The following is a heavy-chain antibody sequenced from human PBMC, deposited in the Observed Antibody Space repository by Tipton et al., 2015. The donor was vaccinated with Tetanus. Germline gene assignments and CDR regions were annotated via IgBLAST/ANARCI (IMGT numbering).Heavy chain of an antibody. CDR2: VYYTGST. V-gene: IGHV4-59*01. J-gene: IGHJ4*02. CDR1: GGSLSGFY. D-gene: IGHD3-10*01. Sequence: GLVKPSETLSLTCAVSGGSLSGFYWSWIRQPPGKGLEWIGYVYYTGSTDYNPSLTSRVTISVDTSKSQFSLRLTSVTAADTAVYYCARSKLLWFGESLSGFDSWDQGTLVTVSA. CDR3: ARSKLLWFGESLSGFDS.